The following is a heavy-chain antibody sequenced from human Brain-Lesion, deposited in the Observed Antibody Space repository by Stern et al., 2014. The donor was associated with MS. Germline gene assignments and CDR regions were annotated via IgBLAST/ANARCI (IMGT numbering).Heavy chain of an antibody. J-gene: IGHJ5*02. Sequence: EVQLEESGGDLVQPGGSLRLSCTASGFTFSTYWMHWVRQAPGKGLVWVSRINGDGSRTSYADSVKGRFNISRDNAKNTLYVQMNSLRVEDTAVYYCARAHVDTWDWFDPWGQGTLVTVSS. D-gene: IGHD5-18*01. CDR2: INGDGSRT. V-gene: IGHV3-74*02. CDR1: GFTFSTYW. CDR3: ARAHVDTWDWFDP.